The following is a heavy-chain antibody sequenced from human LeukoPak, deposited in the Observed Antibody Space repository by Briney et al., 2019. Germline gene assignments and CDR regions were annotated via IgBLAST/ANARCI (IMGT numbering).Heavy chain of an antibody. D-gene: IGHD3-10*01. J-gene: IGHJ4*02. V-gene: IGHV1-2*02. CDR1: GYTFTDSY. CDR3: VRSPIGASAY. Sequence: ASVKVSCKPSGYTFTDSYIHWVRQAPGVGLHWMGWISPNNGDTNYAEEFQDRVTMTRDTYISPAYLELTGLTHDDTAVYYCVRSPIGASAYWGRGNLVTVSS. CDR2: ISPNNGDT.